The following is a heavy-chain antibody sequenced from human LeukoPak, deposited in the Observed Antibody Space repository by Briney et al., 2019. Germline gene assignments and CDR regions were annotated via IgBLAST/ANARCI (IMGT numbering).Heavy chain of an antibody. Sequence: SETLSLTCTVSGGSISSYYWSWIRQPPGKGLEWIGCIYYSGSTNYNPSLKSRVTISVDTSKNQFSLKLSSVTAADTAVYYCARGVGYCSSTSCYPFDPWGQGTLVTVSS. D-gene: IGHD2-2*01. CDR1: GGSISSYY. CDR3: ARGVGYCSSTSCYPFDP. CDR2: IYYSGST. J-gene: IGHJ5*02. V-gene: IGHV4-59*08.